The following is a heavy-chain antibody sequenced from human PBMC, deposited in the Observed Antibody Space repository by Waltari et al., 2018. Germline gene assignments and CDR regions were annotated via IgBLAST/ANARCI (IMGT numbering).Heavy chain of an antibody. V-gene: IGHV4-34*01. CDR1: GGSFSGYY. Sequence: QVQLQQWGAGLLKPSETLSLTCAVYGGSFSGYYWSWIRQPPGKGLEWIGEINHSGSTNYNPSLKSRVTISVDTSKNQFSLKLSSVTAADTAVYYCAREAKTSRGIATQLRWFDPWGQGTLVTVSS. D-gene: IGHD6-13*01. J-gene: IGHJ5*02. CDR3: AREAKTSRGIATQLRWFDP. CDR2: INHSGST.